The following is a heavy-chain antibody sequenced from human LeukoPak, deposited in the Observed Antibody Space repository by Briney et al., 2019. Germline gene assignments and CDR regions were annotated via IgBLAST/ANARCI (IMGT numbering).Heavy chain of an antibody. CDR1: GGSFSGYY. D-gene: IGHD3-16*01. CDR3: ARARWGNFDY. V-gene: IGHV4-34*01. CDR2: INHSGST. Sequence: SETLSLTCAVYGGSFSGYYWSWIRQPPGKGLEWIGEINHSGSTNYNPSLKSRVTISVDTSKNPFSLKLSSVTAADTAVYYCARARWGNFDYWGQGTLVTVSS. J-gene: IGHJ4*02.